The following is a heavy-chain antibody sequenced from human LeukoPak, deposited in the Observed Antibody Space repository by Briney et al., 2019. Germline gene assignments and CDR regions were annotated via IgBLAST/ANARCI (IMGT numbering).Heavy chain of an antibody. D-gene: IGHD2-15*01. CDR3: AKRVVVAALLDY. CDR1: GFTFHIYW. Sequence: GGSLRLSCAAAGFTFHIYWMHSVRQAPGKGLVWVSAISGSGGSTYYADSVKGRFTISRDNSKNTLYLQMNSLRAEDTAVYYCAKRVVVAALLDYWGQGTLVTVSS. J-gene: IGHJ4*02. CDR2: ISGSGGST. V-gene: IGHV3-23*01.